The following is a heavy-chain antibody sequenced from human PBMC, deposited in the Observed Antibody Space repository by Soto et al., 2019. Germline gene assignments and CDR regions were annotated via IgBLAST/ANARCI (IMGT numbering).Heavy chain of an antibody. CDR1: GFTFSSYG. J-gene: IGHJ5*02. V-gene: IGHV3-30*18. CDR2: ISYDGSNK. CDR3: AKERRYLLDP. D-gene: IGHD1-1*01. Sequence: PGGSLRLSCAASGFTFSSYGMHWVRQAPGKGLEWVAVISYDGSNKYYADSVKGRFTISRDNSKNTLYLQMNSLRAEDTAVYYCAKERRYLLDPWGQENLVPVSS.